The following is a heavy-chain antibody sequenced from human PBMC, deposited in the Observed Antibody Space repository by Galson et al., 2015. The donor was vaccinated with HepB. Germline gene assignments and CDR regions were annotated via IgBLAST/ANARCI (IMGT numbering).Heavy chain of an antibody. CDR1: GFTFSSYW. V-gene: IGHV3-74*01. CDR2: INSDGSST. Sequence: SLRLSCAASGFTFSSYWMHWVRQAPGKGLVWVSRINSDGSSTSYADSVKGRFTISRDNAKNTLYLQMNSLRAEDTAVYYCARVGNYYDSSGYYYGMDVWGQGTTVTVSS. CDR3: ARVGNYYDSSGYYYGMDV. J-gene: IGHJ6*02. D-gene: IGHD3-22*01.